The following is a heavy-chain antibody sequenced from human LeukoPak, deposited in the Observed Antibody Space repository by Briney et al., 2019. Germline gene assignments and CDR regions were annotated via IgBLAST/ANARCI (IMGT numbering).Heavy chain of an antibody. J-gene: IGHJ4*02. V-gene: IGHV1-18*01. CDR1: GYTFTSYG. D-gene: IGHD3-10*01. Sequence: ASVKVSCKASGYTFTSYGISWVRQAPGQGLEWMGWINAYNGNTNYAQKLQGRVTMTTDTSTSTAYMELRSLRSDDTAVYYCARVAPVGGSGSYGDYWGQGTLVTVSS. CDR3: ARVAPVGGSGSYGDY. CDR2: INAYNGNT.